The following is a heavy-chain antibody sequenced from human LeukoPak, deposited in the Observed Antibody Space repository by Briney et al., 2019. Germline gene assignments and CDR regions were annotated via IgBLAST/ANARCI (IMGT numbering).Heavy chain of an antibody. J-gene: IGHJ4*02. CDR3: ATRTKITMVRGVISYFDY. V-gene: IGHV3-23*01. CDR2: ISGSGGST. CDR1: GFTFSSYA. D-gene: IGHD3-10*01. Sequence: GGSLRLSCAASGFTFSSYAMSWVRQAPGKGLEWVSAISGSGGSTYYADSVKGRFTISRDNSKNTLYLQMNSLRAEDTAVYYCATRTKITMVRGVISYFDYWGQGTLVTVSS.